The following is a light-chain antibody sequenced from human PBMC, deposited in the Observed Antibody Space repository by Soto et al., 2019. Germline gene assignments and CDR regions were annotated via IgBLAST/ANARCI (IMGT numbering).Light chain of an antibody. Sequence: QSPLTQPASVSGSPGQSITIACAGTSSDIGHYDYVSWYQQHPGKAPKLMIYHVTYRPSGVSNRYSGSKSGNSASLTISGLQADDEADYYCCSLTTSHTYVFGSGTKVTVL. CDR3: CSLTTSHTYV. V-gene: IGLV2-14*03. CDR1: SSDIGHYDY. J-gene: IGLJ1*01. CDR2: HVT.